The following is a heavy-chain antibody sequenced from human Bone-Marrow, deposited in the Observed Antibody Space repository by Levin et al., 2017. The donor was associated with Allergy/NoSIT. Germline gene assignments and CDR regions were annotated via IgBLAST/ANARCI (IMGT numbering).Heavy chain of an antibody. V-gene: IGHV4-31*03. Sequence: SETLSLTCTVSGGSISSGGYYWSWIRQHPGKGLEWIGYIYYSGSTYYNPSLKSRVTISVDTSKNQFSLKLSSVTAADTAVYYCAGAAVKDTYYDYVWGSPPPDHWGQGTLVTVSS. D-gene: IGHD3-16*01. CDR3: AGAAVKDTYYDYVWGSPPPDH. CDR2: IYYSGST. J-gene: IGHJ4*02. CDR1: GGSISSGGYY.